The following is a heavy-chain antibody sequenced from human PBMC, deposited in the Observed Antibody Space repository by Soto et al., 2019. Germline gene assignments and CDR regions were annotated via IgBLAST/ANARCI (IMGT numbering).Heavy chain of an antibody. V-gene: IGHV3-30-3*01. D-gene: IGHD3-3*01. CDR2: ISYDGSNK. J-gene: IGHJ6*03. CDR3: ARAFTRYYYMDV. CDR1: GFTFSSYA. Sequence: QVQLVESGGGVVQPGRSLRLSCAASGFTFSSYAMHWVRQAPGKGLEWVAVISYDGSNKYYADSVKGRFTISRDNSKNTLYLQMNSLRAEDTAVYYCARAFTRYYYMDVWGKGTTVTFSS.